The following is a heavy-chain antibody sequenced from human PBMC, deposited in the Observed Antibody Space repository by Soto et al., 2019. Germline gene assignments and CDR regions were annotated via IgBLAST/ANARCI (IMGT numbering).Heavy chain of an antibody. D-gene: IGHD2-2*01. J-gene: IGHJ5*02. Sequence: SETLSLTCTVSGGSISSYYWSWIRQPPGKGLEWIGYIYYSGSTNYNPSLKSRVTISVDTSKNQFSLKLSSVTAADTAVYYCARVVVPAAKNWFDPWGQGTLVTVSS. CDR3: ARVVVPAAKNWFDP. CDR1: GGSISSYY. V-gene: IGHV4-59*01. CDR2: IYYSGST.